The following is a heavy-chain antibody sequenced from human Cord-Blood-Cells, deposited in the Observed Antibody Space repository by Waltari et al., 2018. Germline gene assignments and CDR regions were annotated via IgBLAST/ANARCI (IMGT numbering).Heavy chain of an antibody. Sequence: QVQLQQWGAGLLKPSETLSPTCAVYGGSFSGYSWIRTRHPPGKGREWIGEINHSGSTNYNPSLKSRVTISVDTSKNQFSLKLSSVTAADTAVYYCARLPSPRDYYGSGSPNWFDPWGQGTLVTVSS. CDR3: ARLPSPRDYYGSGSPNWFDP. D-gene: IGHD3-10*01. CDR2: INHSGST. J-gene: IGHJ5*02. V-gene: IGHV4-34*01. CDR1: GGSFSGYS.